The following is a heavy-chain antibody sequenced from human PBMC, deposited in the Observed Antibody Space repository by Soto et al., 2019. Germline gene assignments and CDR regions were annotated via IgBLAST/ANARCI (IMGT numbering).Heavy chain of an antibody. CDR2: IHSSGST. J-gene: IGHJ4*02. CDR3: ARTIIPATGWYFDC. D-gene: IGHD2-2*01. CDR1: GGSISSYY. Sequence: SLTCTVSGGSISSYYWTWIRQPAGKGLEWIGRIHSSGSTNYNPSLKSRVTMSVDTSKNQFSLKLSSVTAADTAVYCCARTIIPATGWYFDCWGQGTLVTVSS. V-gene: IGHV4-4*07.